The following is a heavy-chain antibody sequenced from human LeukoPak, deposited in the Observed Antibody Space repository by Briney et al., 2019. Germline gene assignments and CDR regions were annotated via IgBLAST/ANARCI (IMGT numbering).Heavy chain of an antibody. CDR3: ARHRSDAVDPRAFDI. V-gene: IGHV5-51*01. Sequence: GESLKISCKGSGYSFTSYWIGWVRQMPGKGLEWMGIIYPGDSDTRYSPSFQGQVTISADKSISTAYLQWSSLKASDTAMYYCARHRSDAVDPRAFDIWGQGTMVTVSS. D-gene: IGHD1-26*01. CDR2: IYPGDSDT. J-gene: IGHJ3*02. CDR1: GYSFTSYW.